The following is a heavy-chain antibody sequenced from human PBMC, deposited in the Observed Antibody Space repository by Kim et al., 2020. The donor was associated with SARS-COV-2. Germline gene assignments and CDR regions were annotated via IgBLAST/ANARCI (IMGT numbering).Heavy chain of an antibody. J-gene: IGHJ1*01. CDR1: GGTFSSYA. V-gene: IGHV1-69*04. D-gene: IGHD1-26*01. CDR3: ARVNQNSGSHQYFQH. CDR2: IIPILGIA. Sequence: SVKVSCKASGGTFSSYAISWVRQAPGQGLEWMGRIIPILGIANYAQKFQGRVTITADKSTSTAYMELSSLRSEDTAVYYCARVNQNSGSHQYFQHWGQGTLVTVSS.